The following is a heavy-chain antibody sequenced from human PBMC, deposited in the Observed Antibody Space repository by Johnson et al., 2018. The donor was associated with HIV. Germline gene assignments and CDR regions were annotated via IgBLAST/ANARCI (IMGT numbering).Heavy chain of an antibody. J-gene: IGHJ3*02. D-gene: IGHD3/OR15-3a*01. CDR2: ISASGVTK. CDR3: ASNPRWTYDGFDI. CDR1: EFIFSGYA. V-gene: IGHV3-23*01. Sequence: EVLLLESGGGLVQPGGSLRLSCAASEFIFSGYAMTWVRQAPGKGLEWVSGISASGVTKDYADSVKGRFTISRDNSKNTLYLQMNNLRVEDTAVYYCASNPRWTYDGFDIWGQGTMVTVSS.